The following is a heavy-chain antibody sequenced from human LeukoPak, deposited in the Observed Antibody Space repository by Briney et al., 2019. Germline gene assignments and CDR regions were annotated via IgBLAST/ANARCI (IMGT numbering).Heavy chain of an antibody. CDR1: GFTVSSNY. D-gene: IGHD1-26*01. CDR3: ARDRNTGSSYENLFEY. Sequence: GGSLRLSCAASGFTVSSNYMSWVRQAPGKGLEWVSSISSSSSFVYYADSVKGRFTISRDNAKNSLYLQMNSLRAEDTSVYYCARDRNTGSSYENLFEYWGQGSLVTVSS. V-gene: IGHV3-21*01. J-gene: IGHJ4*02. CDR2: ISSSSSFV.